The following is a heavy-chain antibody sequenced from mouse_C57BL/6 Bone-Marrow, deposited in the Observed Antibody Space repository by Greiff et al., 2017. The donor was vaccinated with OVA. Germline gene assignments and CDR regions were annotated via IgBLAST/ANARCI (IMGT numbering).Heavy chain of an antibody. J-gene: IGHJ2*01. CDR3: ARFITTVVAPGEYFDY. V-gene: IGHV1-53*01. Sequence: QVQLQQPGTELVKPGASVKLSCKASGYTFTSYWMHWVKQRPGQGLEWIGNINPSNGGTNYNEKFKSKATLTVDKSSSTAYMQLSSLTSEDSAVYYCARFITTVVAPGEYFDYWGQGTTLTVSS. D-gene: IGHD1-1*01. CDR1: GYTFTSYW. CDR2: INPSNGGT.